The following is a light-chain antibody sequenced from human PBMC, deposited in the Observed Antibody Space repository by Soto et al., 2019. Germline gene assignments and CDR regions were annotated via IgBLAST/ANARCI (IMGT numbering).Light chain of an antibody. CDR3: QQLHTYPAT. J-gene: IGKJ5*01. V-gene: IGKV1-9*01. CDR1: QGISSY. Sequence: DIQLTQSPSFLSASVGDRVTITCRASQGISSYLAWYQQKPGKAPNLLIYAASTLQSGVPSRFSGSGSGTAFTLTISSLQPEDLASYYCQQLHTYPATFGQGTRLEIK. CDR2: AAS.